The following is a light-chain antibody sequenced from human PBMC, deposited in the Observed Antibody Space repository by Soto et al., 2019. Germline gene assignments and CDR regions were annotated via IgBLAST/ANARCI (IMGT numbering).Light chain of an antibody. CDR1: SSNIGNNP. V-gene: IGLV1-36*01. J-gene: IGLJ2*01. CDR2: YDD. CDR3: AAWDGSLNAVV. Sequence: QSVLTQPPSVSEAPRQRVTISCSGSSSNIGNNPVNWYQQLPGEAPKLLIYYDDLLPSGVSDRFSGSKSGTSASLAISGLQSEDEADYYCAAWDGSLNAVVFGGGTQLTVL.